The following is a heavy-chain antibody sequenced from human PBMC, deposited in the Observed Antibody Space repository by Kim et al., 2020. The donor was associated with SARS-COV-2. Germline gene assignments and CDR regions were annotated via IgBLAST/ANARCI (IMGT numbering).Heavy chain of an antibody. CDR2: ISAYNGNT. D-gene: IGHD5-12*01. J-gene: IGHJ4*02. V-gene: IGHV1-18*04. CDR3: ARVQYGGYAQIRDFDY. Sequence: ASVKVSCKASGYTFTSYGISWVRQAPGQGLEWMGWISAYNGNTNYAQKLQGRVTMTTDTSTSTAYMELRSLRSDDTAVYYCARVQYGGYAQIRDFDYWGQGTLVTVSS. CDR1: GYTFTSYG.